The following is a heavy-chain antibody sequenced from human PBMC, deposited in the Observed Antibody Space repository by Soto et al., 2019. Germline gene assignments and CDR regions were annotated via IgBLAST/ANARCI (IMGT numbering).Heavy chain of an antibody. J-gene: IGHJ4*02. CDR2: IIPIFGTA. CDR1: GGTFSSYA. Sequence: SVKVSCKASGGTFSSYAISWVRQAPGQGLEWMGGIIPIFGTANYAQKFQGRVTITADESTSTAYMELSSLRSEDTAVYYCASGRAYCGGDCYFSPFDYWGQGTQVTVSS. V-gene: IGHV1-69*13. CDR3: ASGRAYCGGDCYFSPFDY. D-gene: IGHD2-21*02.